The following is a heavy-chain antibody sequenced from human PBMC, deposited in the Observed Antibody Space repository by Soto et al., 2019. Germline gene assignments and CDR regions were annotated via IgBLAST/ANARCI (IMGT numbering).Heavy chain of an antibody. D-gene: IGHD3-10*01. V-gene: IGHV4-39*01. CDR3: ARRPLVRGIIPYYFDS. CDR2: IYYSGSA. Sequence: QLQLQESGPGLVKPSETLSLTCTVSGGSINNSSFYWGWVRQPPGKRLEWIGSIYYSGSAYSNTSLQKRLSISVDTSKIQCSLNLSSVTAADTAVYFCARRPLVRGIIPYYFDSWGQGTLVTVSS. CDR1: GGSINNSSFY. J-gene: IGHJ4*02.